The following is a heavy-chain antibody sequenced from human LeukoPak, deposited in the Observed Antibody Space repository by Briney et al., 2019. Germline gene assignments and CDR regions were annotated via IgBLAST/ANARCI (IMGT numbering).Heavy chain of an antibody. D-gene: IGHD3-22*01. CDR3: ARRRWSSSGYYYPDAFNI. V-gene: IGHV3-48*01. Sequence: GGSLRLSCAASGFTFSSYSMNWVRQAPGKGREWVSYISSSSSTIYYADSVKGRFTISRDNAKNSLYLQMNSLRAEDPAVYYCARRRWSSSGYYYPDAFNIWGHGTMVTVSS. CDR2: ISSSSSTI. CDR1: GFTFSSYS. J-gene: IGHJ3*02.